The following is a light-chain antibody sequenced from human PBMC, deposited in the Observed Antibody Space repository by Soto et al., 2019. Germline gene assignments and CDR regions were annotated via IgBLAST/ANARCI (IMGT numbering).Light chain of an antibody. Sequence: QSALTQPRSVSGSPGQLITISCTGTSNDVGGHNYVSWYQQHPGKAPKLLIYDVNKRPSRVPDRFSGSKSGNTASLTISGLQAEDEADYHCCSYAGSYTFVIFGGGTKLTVL. CDR2: DVN. J-gene: IGLJ2*01. CDR1: SNDVGGHNY. CDR3: CSYAGSYTFVI. V-gene: IGLV2-11*01.